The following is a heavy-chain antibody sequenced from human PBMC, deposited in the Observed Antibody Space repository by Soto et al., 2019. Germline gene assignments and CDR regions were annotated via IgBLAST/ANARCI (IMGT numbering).Heavy chain of an antibody. D-gene: IGHD6-19*01. Sequence: QVQLLQSGAAVKKPGASMKVSCKASGYRFTGYFIHWVRQAPGQGLEWMGWINPNSGGANYAQKFQGRVTVTGDTSINTVYMELSSLNPDDTAIYYCARESPPCGCYGLDVWCPGTTVTVYS. CDR1: GYRFTGYF. CDR2: INPNSGGA. J-gene: IGHJ6*02. CDR3: ARESPPCGCYGLDV. V-gene: IGHV1-2*02.